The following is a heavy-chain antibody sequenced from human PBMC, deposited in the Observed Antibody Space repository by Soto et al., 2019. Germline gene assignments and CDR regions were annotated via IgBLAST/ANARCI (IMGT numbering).Heavy chain of an antibody. CDR2: IYPGDSDT. CDR3: ARSGYSYGFNYYYMDV. D-gene: IGHD5-18*01. J-gene: IGHJ6*03. Sequence: GESLKISCKGSGYSFTSYWIGWVRQMPGKGLEWMGIIYPGDSDTRYSPSFQGQVTISADKSISTAYLQWSSLKASDTAMYYCARSGYSYGFNYYYMDVWGKGTTVNVSS. CDR1: GYSFTSYW. V-gene: IGHV5-51*01.